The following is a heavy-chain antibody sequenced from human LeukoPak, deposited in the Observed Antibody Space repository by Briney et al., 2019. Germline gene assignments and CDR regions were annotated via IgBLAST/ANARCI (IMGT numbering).Heavy chain of an antibody. Sequence: SSETLSLTCTVSGGSISSSSYYWGWIRQPPGKGLEWIGSIYYSGSTYYNPSHKSRVTISVDTSKNQFSLKLSSVTAADTAVYYCARHRAVSVVGNFYFDYWGQGTLVTVSS. CDR1: GGSISSSSYY. CDR2: IYYSGST. J-gene: IGHJ4*02. CDR3: ARHRAVSVVGNFYFDY. V-gene: IGHV4-39*01. D-gene: IGHD1-26*01.